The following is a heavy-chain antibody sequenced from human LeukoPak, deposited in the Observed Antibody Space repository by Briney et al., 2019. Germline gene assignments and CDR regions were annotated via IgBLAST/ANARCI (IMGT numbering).Heavy chain of an antibody. Sequence: PGGSLRLSCTASGFTFGDYAMSWFRQAPGKGLEWVGFIRSKAYGGTTEYAASVKGRFTISRDDSKSIAYLQMNSLKTEDTAVYYCTRGPRFWSGYFSYYYYMDVWGKGTTVTVSS. D-gene: IGHD3-3*01. CDR2: IRSKAYGGTT. CDR1: GFTFGDYA. CDR3: TRGPRFWSGYFSYYYYMDV. V-gene: IGHV3-49*03. J-gene: IGHJ6*03.